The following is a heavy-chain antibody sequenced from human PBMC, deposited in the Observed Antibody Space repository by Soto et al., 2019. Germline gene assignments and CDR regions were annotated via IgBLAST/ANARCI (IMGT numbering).Heavy chain of an antibody. CDR1: GFTLNSYA. CDR2: ISARGEKT. CDR3: AKALPMYYYDSSGYSDYYYDMDV. J-gene: IGHJ6*02. Sequence: GGSLRLSCAASGFTLNSYAMNWVHQAPGKXLEWVSGISARGEKTYYADSVKGRFTISRDNSKNTVYLQMNSLRAKDTAVFYCAKALPMYYYDSSGYSDYYYDMDVWGQGTTVTVSS. V-gene: IGHV3-23*01. D-gene: IGHD3-22*01.